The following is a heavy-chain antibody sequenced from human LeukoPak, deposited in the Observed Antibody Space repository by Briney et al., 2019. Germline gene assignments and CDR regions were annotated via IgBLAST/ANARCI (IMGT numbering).Heavy chain of an antibody. CDR1: GFTFSSYE. D-gene: IGHD3-10*01. CDR3: ARGHDFGENFDY. CDR2: ISSSGSTI. J-gene: IGHJ4*02. Sequence: PEGSLRLSCAASGFTFSSYEMNWVRQAPGKGLEWVSYISSSGSTIYYADSVKGRFTISRDNAKNSLYLQMNSLRAEDTAVYYCARGHDFGENFDYWGQGTLVTVSS. V-gene: IGHV3-48*03.